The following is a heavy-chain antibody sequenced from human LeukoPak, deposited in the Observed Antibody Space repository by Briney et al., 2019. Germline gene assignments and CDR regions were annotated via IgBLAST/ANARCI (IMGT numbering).Heavy chain of an antibody. V-gene: IGHV4-34*01. CDR2: ISHSGSA. D-gene: IGHD6-6*01. Sequence: PSETLSLTCAVSGGFFTGYYWTWIRQPPGKGLEWIGEISHSGSANHNPSLKSRLIISVDMSKKQLSLNLNSVTAADTAVYFCARGGSAAQGSSRRFFDSWGQGTLVTVSS. CDR1: GGFFTGYY. CDR3: ARGGSAAQGSSRRFFDS. J-gene: IGHJ4*02.